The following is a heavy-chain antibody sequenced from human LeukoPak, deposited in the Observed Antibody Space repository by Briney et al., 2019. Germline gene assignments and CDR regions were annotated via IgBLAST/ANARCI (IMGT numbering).Heavy chain of an antibody. J-gene: IGHJ4*02. CDR1: GGSFSGYY. CDR3: ARGPRGPFDY. CDR2: INHSGST. Sequence: SETLSLTCAVSGGSFSGYYWNWIRQPPGKGLEWIGEINHSGSTSYNPSLKSRVTISVDTSKNQFSLKLSSVTAADTAVYYCARGPRGPFDYWGQGTLVTVSS. V-gene: IGHV4-34*01. D-gene: IGHD3-16*01.